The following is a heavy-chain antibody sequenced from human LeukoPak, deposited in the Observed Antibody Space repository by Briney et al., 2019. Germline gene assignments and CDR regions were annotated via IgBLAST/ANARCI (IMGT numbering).Heavy chain of an antibody. CDR2: ITATSSST. CDR3: AKDSHPYYYGSGSYYFNDY. J-gene: IGHJ4*02. Sequence: PGGSLRLSCAASGFTFSSYGMSWVRQAPGKGLEWVSAITATSSSTHDADSVQGRFTISRDNSKNTLYLQMNSLRTEDTAVYYCAKDSHPYYYGSGSYYFNDYWGQGTLVTVSS. D-gene: IGHD3-10*01. V-gene: IGHV3-23*01. CDR1: GFTFSSYG.